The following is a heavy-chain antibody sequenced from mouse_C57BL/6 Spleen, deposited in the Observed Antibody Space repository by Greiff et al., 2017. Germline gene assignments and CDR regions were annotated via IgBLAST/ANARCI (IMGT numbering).Heavy chain of an antibody. J-gene: IGHJ2*01. Sequence: VQLQESGAELARPGASVKMSCKASGYTFTSYTMHWVKQRPGQGLEWIGYINPSSGYTKYNQKFKDKATLTADKASSTAYMQLSSLTSEDSAVYYCARGATGTGFDYWGQGTTLTVSS. CDR2: INPSSGYT. CDR1: GYTFTSYT. V-gene: IGHV1-4*01. CDR3: ARGATGTGFDY. D-gene: IGHD4-1*01.